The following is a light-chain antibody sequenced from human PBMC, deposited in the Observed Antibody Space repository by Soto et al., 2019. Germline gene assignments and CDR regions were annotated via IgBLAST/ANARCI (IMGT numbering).Light chain of an antibody. Sequence: EIVMTQSPATLSVSPGERATLSCRASQRVSSNLAWYQQKPGQAPRLLIYGASTRATGIPAGFSGSGSGTEFTLTISSLQSEDFAVYYCQQYNNWPPVTFGQGTKVEIK. CDR3: QQYNNWPPVT. CDR1: QRVSSN. J-gene: IGKJ1*01. CDR2: GAS. V-gene: IGKV3-15*01.